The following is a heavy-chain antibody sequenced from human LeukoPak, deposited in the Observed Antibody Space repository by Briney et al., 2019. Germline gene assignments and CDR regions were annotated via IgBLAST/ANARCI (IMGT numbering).Heavy chain of an antibody. CDR1: GGSISSFY. Sequence: PSETLSLTCTVSGGSISSFYWSWIRQPPGKGLEWIGYIYYIGNTNYNPSLKSRVTISVDKSKNQFSLKLSSVTAADTAVYYCARGARANGYCSGGSCFGAFDIWGQGTMVTVSS. D-gene: IGHD2-15*01. CDR3: ARGARANGYCSGGSCFGAFDI. V-gene: IGHV4-59*12. CDR2: IYYIGNT. J-gene: IGHJ3*02.